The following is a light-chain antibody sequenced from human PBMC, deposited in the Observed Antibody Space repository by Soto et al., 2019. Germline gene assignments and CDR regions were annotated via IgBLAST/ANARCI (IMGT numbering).Light chain of an antibody. CDR3: SSYTNIKTRACV. J-gene: IGLJ1*01. V-gene: IGLV2-14*01. CDR2: EVT. Sequence: QSALTQPASVSGSPGQSITISCTGTSGDIGSYNRVSWYQQHPGKAPILIIYEVTDRPSGVSNRFSGSKSGNTASLTISGLKAEDEAEYYCSSYTNIKTRACVFGPGTKLTVL. CDR1: SGDIGSYNR.